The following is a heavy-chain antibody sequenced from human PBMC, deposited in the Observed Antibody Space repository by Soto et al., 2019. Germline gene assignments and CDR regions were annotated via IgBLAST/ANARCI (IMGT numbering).Heavy chain of an antibody. CDR3: AKDPLPYDSSGYPAY. V-gene: IGHV3-30*18. Sequence: PGGSLRLSCAASGFTFSSYGMHWVRQAPGKGLEWVAVISYDGSNKYYADSVKGRFTISRDNSKNTLYLQMNSPRAEDTAVYYCAKDPLPYDSSGYPAYWGQGTLVTVSS. CDR1: GFTFSSYG. CDR2: ISYDGSNK. J-gene: IGHJ4*02. D-gene: IGHD3-22*01.